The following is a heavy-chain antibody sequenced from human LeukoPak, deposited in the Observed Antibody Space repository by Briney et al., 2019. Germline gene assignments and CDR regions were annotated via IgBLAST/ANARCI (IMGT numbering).Heavy chain of an antibody. CDR3: ARETRGYSGYDCFDY. D-gene: IGHD5-12*01. CDR1: GGSISSYY. J-gene: IGHJ4*02. Sequence: SETLSLTCTVSGGSISSYYWSWIRQPPGKGLEWIGYIYYSGSTNYNPSLKSRVTISVDTSKNQFSLKLSSVTAADTAVYYCARETRGYSGYDCFDYWGQGTLVTVSS. V-gene: IGHV4-59*01. CDR2: IYYSGST.